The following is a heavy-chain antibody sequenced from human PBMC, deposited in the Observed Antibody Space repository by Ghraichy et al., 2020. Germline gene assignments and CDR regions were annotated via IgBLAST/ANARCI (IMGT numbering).Heavy chain of an antibody. CDR2: ISGSGGST. D-gene: IGHD4-17*01. J-gene: IGHJ2*01. CDR1: GFTFSSYA. V-gene: IGHV3-23*01. Sequence: GESLNISCAASGFTFSSYAMSWVRQAPGKGLEWVSAISGSGGSTYYADSVKGRFTISRDNSKNTLYLQMNSLRAEDTAVYYCAKNAYGYWYFDLWGRGTLVTVSS. CDR3: AKNAYGYWYFDL.